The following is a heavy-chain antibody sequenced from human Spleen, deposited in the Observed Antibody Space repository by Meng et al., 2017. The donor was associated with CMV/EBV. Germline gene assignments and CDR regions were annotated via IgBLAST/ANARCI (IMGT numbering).Heavy chain of an antibody. V-gene: IGHV4-4*02. D-gene: IGHD3-10*01. CDR1: GLMRGSNV. Sequence: GLMRGSNVWSCVRQPPGKGLEWIGEIYHSGSTNYNTSLKSRVTISVDKSKNQFSLKLSSVTAADTAVYYCARSITMVRGAEYNWFDPWGQGTLVTVSS. CDR2: IYHSGST. J-gene: IGHJ5*02. CDR3: ARSITMVRGAEYNWFDP.